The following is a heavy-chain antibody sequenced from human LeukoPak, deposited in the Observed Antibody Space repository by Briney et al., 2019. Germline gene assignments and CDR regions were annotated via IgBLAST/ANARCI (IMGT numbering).Heavy chain of an antibody. CDR3: ARGYYYDSSGHFDY. J-gene: IGHJ4*02. Sequence: SETLSLTCAVYGGSFSGYYWSWIRQPPGKGLEWIGEINHSGSTYYNPSLKSRVTISVDTSKNQFSLKLSSVTAADTAVYYCARGYYYDSSGHFDYWGQGTLVTVSS. CDR2: INHSGST. D-gene: IGHD3-22*01. V-gene: IGHV4-34*01. CDR1: GGSFSGYY.